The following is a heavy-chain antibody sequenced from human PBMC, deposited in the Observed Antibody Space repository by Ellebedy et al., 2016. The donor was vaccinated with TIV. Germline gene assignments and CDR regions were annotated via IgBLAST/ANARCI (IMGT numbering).Heavy chain of an antibody. J-gene: IGHJ4*02. CDR1: GYTFTSYD. CDR3: ARAITMVRGAMGY. V-gene: IGHV1-8*01. Sequence: ASVKVSXKASGYTFTSYDINWVRQATGQGLEWMGWMNPNSGNTGYAQKFQGRVTMTRNTSISTAYMELSSLRSEDTAVYYCARAITMVRGAMGYWGQGTLVTVSS. CDR2: MNPNSGNT. D-gene: IGHD3-10*01.